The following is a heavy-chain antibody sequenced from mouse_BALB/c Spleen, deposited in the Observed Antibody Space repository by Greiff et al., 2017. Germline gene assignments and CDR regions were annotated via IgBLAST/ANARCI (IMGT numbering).Heavy chain of an antibody. Sequence: VQLKQSGPELVKPGASVKVSCKASGYAFTSYNMYWVKQSHGKSLEWIGYIDPYNGGTSYNQKFKGKATLTVDKSSSTAYMHLNSLTSEDSAVYYCASGGYGNYWYFDVWGAGTTVTVSS. V-gene: IGHV1S135*01. J-gene: IGHJ1*01. CDR3: ASGGYGNYWYFDV. D-gene: IGHD2-1*01. CDR1: GYAFTSYN. CDR2: IDPYNGGT.